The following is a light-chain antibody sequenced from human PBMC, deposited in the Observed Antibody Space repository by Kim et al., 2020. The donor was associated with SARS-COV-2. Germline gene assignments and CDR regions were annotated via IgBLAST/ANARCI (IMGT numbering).Light chain of an antibody. CDR2: FDS. Sequence: PGQTARITWGGNNIGSKSVHWYQQKPGQAPVVVIYFDSDRPSGIPERFSGSNSGNTATLTISRVEAGDEADYYCQVWDSSSDHPGVFGGGTQLTVL. CDR3: QVWDSSSDHPGV. J-gene: IGLJ3*02. CDR1: NIGSKS. V-gene: IGLV3-21*04.